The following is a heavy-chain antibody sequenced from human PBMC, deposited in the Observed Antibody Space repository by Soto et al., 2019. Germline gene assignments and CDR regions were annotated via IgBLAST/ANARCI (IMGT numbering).Heavy chain of an antibody. CDR2: INHSGST. Sequence: SSETLSLTCAVYGGSFSGYYWSRIRQPPGKGLEWIGEINHSGSTNYNPSLKSRVTISVDTSKNQFSLKLSSVTAADTAVYYCARGSRYYDFWSGYSLDYWGQGTPVPVYS. V-gene: IGHV4-34*01. J-gene: IGHJ4*02. D-gene: IGHD3-3*01. CDR1: GGSFSGYY. CDR3: ARGSRYYDFWSGYSLDY.